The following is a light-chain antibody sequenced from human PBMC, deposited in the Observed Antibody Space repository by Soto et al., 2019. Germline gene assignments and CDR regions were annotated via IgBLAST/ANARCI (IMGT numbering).Light chain of an antibody. CDR3: QQSYSTPHT. CDR2: KAS. J-gene: IGKJ1*01. Sequence: DIQMTQPPSTLSASVGDTVTITCRASQSISSWLAWYQQKPGEAPKLLIYKASSLQRGVPSRFSGSGSGTEFTLTISSLQPEDVATYYCQQSYSTPHTFGQGTKVDI. V-gene: IGKV1-5*03. CDR1: QSISSW.